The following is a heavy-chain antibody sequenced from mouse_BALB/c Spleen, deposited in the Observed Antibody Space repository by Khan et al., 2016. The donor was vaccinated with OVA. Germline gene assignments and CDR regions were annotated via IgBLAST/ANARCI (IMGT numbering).Heavy chain of an antibody. D-gene: IGHD2-13*01. J-gene: IGHJ3*01. V-gene: IGHV14-4*02. Sequence: IQLVQSGAEFVRSGASVKLSCTASGFHIKDYYLHWVKQRPEQGLEWIGWIDPENGDTNYAPDFQGKATMTTDTYSHPAYLQLSSLTSEDPAIYYCNAGDGVWVDCWGQGTLVTVSA. CDR2: IDPENGDT. CDR1: GFHIKDYY. CDR3: NAGDGVWVDC.